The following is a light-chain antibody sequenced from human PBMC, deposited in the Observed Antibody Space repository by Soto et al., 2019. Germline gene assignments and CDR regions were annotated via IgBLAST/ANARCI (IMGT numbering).Light chain of an antibody. CDR3: QQLNSYPIT. Sequence: DIQLTHSRSTLSSSVADIVTTHSRASQSISSWLAWYQQKPGKAPKLLIYKASSLESGVPSRFSGSGSGTDFTLTISSLQPEDFATYYCQQLNSYPITFGQGTRLEI. CDR2: KAS. CDR1: QSISSW. J-gene: IGKJ5*01. V-gene: IGKV1-5*03.